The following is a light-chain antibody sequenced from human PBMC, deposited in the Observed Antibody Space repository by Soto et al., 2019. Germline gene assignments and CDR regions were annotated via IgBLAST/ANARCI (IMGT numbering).Light chain of an antibody. Sequence: DIVMTQSPDSLAVSLGERATINCKSSQSVLYSSNNKNYLAWYQQKPGQPPKLLIYWASTRESGVPDRFSGRGSGTDFPLTISSLQAEDVAVYYCQQYYSTPLTFGGGTKGEIK. CDR1: QSVLYSSNNKNY. CDR3: QQYYSTPLT. CDR2: WAS. J-gene: IGKJ4*01. V-gene: IGKV4-1*01.